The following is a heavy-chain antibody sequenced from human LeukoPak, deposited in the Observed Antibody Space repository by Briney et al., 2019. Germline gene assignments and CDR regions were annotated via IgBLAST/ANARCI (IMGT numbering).Heavy chain of an antibody. J-gene: IGHJ4*02. CDR3: AKDSSCYGSGSYYNSDY. V-gene: IGHV1-2*02. CDR1: GYTFNDNY. CDR2: INPKSGAT. D-gene: IGHD3-10*01. Sequence: ASVKVSCKASGYTFNDNYIHWVRQAPGQGLEWMGWINPKSGATSYAQKFQGRVTMTRDTSITTAYMELNSLTSDDTAVFYCAKDSSCYGSGSYYNSDYWGQGTLVTVSS.